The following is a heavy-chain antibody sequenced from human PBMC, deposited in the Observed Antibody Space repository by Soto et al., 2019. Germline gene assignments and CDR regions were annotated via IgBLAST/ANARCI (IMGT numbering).Heavy chain of an antibody. CDR1: GYTFTSYG. CDR2: ISAYNGNT. J-gene: IGHJ6*02. V-gene: IGHV1-18*01. CDR3: ARVKGLRAPIPRDGMDV. Sequence: ASVKVSCKVSGYTFTSYGISWVRQAPGQGLEWMGWISAYNGNTNYAQKLQGRVTMTTDTSTGTAYMELRSLRSDDTAVYYCARVKGLRAPIPRDGMDVWGQGTTVTVSS.